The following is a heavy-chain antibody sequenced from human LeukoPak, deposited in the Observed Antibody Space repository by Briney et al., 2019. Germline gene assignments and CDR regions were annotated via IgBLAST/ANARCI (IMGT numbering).Heavy chain of an antibody. CDR1: GFTLSSYG. V-gene: IGHV1-18*01. J-gene: IGHJ3*02. Sequence: ASVKVSCKSSGFTLSSYGIIWVRQAPGQGLEWMGWISANNGNTNYAQKLQDRVTMTTDTSTSTAYMELRSLRSDDTAVYYCAREGFQLPYAFDIWGQGTMVTVSS. CDR3: AREGFQLPYAFDI. D-gene: IGHD2-2*01. CDR2: ISANNGNT.